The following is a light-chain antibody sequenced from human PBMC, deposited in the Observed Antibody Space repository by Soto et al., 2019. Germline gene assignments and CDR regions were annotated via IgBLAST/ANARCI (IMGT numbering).Light chain of an antibody. J-gene: IGLJ2*01. V-gene: IGLV1-47*02. CDR1: RSNIGYNG. Sequence: QSVLSQPPSASGTSGQRVTISCSGSRSNIGYNGVQWFQQQDPITTPKLLIYSNDQRPSGVPDRFSASKSGTSASLAISGLRSEDEADYYCSATDDSLSGPVFGGGTKLTVL. CDR3: SATDDSLSGPV. CDR2: SND.